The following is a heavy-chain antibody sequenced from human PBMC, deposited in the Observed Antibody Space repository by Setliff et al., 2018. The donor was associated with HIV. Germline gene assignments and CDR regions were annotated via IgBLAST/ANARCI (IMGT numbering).Heavy chain of an antibody. CDR1: GGSTSSSSYY. D-gene: IGHD1-26*01. Sequence: SETLSLTCSVSGGSTSSSSYYWAWVRQPPGKGPEWIGSVYCSGSTHYNPSLKSRVTISVDTSKNQFSLKLSSVTAADTAVYYCATHGAQWGQGTLVTVSS. CDR2: VYCSGST. CDR3: ATHGAQ. J-gene: IGHJ4*02. V-gene: IGHV4-39*01.